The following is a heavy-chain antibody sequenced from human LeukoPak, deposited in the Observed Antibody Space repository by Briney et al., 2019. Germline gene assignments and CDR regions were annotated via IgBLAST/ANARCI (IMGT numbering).Heavy chain of an antibody. CDR1: GFTFSSYA. Sequence: GGSLRLSCAASGFTFSSYAMTWVPQAPGKGLEWVSAISGSGDSAFYADSVKGRFSISRDNSKKTLYLQMNSLRAEDTAAYYCAKTRGYCSGGSCYSDYWGQGTLVTVSS. J-gene: IGHJ4*02. D-gene: IGHD2-15*01. V-gene: IGHV3-23*01. CDR2: ISGSGDSA. CDR3: AKTRGYCSGGSCYSDY.